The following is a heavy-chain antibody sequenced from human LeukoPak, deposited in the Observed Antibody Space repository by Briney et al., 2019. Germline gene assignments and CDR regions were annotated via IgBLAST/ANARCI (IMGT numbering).Heavy chain of an antibody. D-gene: IGHD3-10*01. CDR3: AKGFNFYASGSHFDS. J-gene: IGHJ4*02. Sequence: GGSLRLSCAASGFTINSYVMNWVRQAPGKGLEWVSGIIGSGRSTYYADSVKGRFSISRDNSKNTVYLQMNSLRVEDTAVYFCAKGFNFYASGSHFDSWGQGTLVTVSS. CDR1: GFTINSYV. CDR2: IIGSGRST. V-gene: IGHV3-23*01.